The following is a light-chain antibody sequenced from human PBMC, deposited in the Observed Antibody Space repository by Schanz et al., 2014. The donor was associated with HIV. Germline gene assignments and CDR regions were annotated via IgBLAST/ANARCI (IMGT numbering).Light chain of an antibody. Sequence: QSALTQPASVSGSPGQSITISCTGTSSDVGGYNYVSWHQQHPGKAPKLMIYDVSNRPSGVSSRFSGSKSGNTASLTISGLQAEDEADYYCSSSGGSNNFVIFGGGTKLTVL. CDR1: SSDVGGYNY. V-gene: IGLV2-14*03. J-gene: IGLJ2*01. CDR3: SSSGGSNNFVI. CDR2: DVS.